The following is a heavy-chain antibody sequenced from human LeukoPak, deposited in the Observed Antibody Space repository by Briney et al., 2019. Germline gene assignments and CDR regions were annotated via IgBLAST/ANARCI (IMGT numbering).Heavy chain of an antibody. V-gene: IGHV5-51*01. CDR3: ARPSLISTRRYQNIDY. Sequence: GESLKISCKGSGYSFTSYWIGWVRQMPGKGLEWMGIIYPGDSDTRYSPSFQGQVTISADKSISTAYLQWSSLKASDTAMYYCARPSLISTRRYQNIDYWGQGTLVTVSS. D-gene: IGHD2-2*01. J-gene: IGHJ4*02. CDR2: IYPGDSDT. CDR1: GYSFTSYW.